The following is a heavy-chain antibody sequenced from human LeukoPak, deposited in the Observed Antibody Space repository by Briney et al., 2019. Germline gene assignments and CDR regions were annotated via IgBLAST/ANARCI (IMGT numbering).Heavy chain of an antibody. J-gene: IGHJ6*03. CDR3: ARVRFQSYYYYYYMDV. V-gene: IGHV4-30-4*08. CDR1: GGSISSGDYY. D-gene: IGHD3-3*01. CDR2: IYYSGST. Sequence: SQTLSLTCTVSGGSISSGDYYWSWIRQPPGKGLEWIGYIYYSGSTYYNPSLKSRVTISVDTSKNQFSLKLSSVTAADTAVYYCARVRFQSYYYYYYMDVWGKGTTVTVSS.